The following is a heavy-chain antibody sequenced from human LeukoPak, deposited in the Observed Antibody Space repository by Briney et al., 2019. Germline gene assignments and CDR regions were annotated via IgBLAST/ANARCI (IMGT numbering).Heavy chain of an antibody. Sequence: SETLSPTCAVSGYSISSGYYWGWIRQPPGKGLEWIGSIYHSGSTYYNPSLKSRVTISVDTSKNQFSLKLSSVTAADTAVYYCAIRRPLGYCSSTSCYAEWGFDYWGQGTLVTVSS. V-gene: IGHV4-38-2*01. CDR3: AIRRPLGYCSSTSCYAEWGFDY. D-gene: IGHD2-2*01. J-gene: IGHJ4*02. CDR1: GYSISSGYY. CDR2: IYHSGST.